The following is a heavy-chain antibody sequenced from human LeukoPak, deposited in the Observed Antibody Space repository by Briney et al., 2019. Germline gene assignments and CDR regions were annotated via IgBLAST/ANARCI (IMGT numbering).Heavy chain of an antibody. CDR2: INENARNT. Sequence: GGSLRLSCAASGFTFKEYGMSWDRQAPGKGLEWVSTINENARNTHYADSVQGRFTISRDNSKNTLLLQMNSLRVDDTALYYCTKGDGGWYPIDYWGQGTLVIVSS. J-gene: IGHJ4*02. V-gene: IGHV3-23*01. CDR3: TKGDGGWYPIDY. D-gene: IGHD6-19*01. CDR1: GFTFKEYG.